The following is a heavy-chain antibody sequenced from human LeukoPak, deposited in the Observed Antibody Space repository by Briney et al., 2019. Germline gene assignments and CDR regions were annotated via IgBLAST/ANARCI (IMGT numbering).Heavy chain of an antibody. D-gene: IGHD3-10*01. V-gene: IGHV3-7*01. CDR3: VYGGSYYVA. CDR1: GFTFSSYW. CDR2: IKQDGSER. Sequence: PGGSLRLSCAASGFTFSSYWMSWVRQAPGKGLEWVANIKQDGSERYYVDSVKGRFTISRDNAKNSLYLQMNRLRAEDTALYYCVYGGSYYVAWGQGTLVTVSS. J-gene: IGHJ5*02.